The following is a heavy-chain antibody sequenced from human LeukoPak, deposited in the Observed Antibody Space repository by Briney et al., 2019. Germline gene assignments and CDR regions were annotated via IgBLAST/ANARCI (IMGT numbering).Heavy chain of an antibody. V-gene: IGHV4-30-4*01. J-gene: IGHJ4*02. CDR2: IYYSGST. CDR1: GGSISSGDYY. CDR3: ARVPYDSSGYYPYFDY. D-gene: IGHD3-22*01. Sequence: SETLSLTCTVSGGSISSGDYYWSWIRQPPGKGLEWIGYIYYSGSTYYNPSLKSRVTISVDTSKNQFSLKLSSVTAADTAVYYCARVPYDSSGYYPYFDYWGQGTLVTVSS.